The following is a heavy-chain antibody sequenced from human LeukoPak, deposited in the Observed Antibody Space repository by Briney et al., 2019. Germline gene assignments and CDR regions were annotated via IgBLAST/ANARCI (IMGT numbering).Heavy chain of an antibody. Sequence: GGSLRLSCEASAFTFSSYWMSWVRQAPGKGLEWVAVIWYDGSNKYYADSVKGRFTISRDNSKNTLYLQMNSLRAEDTAVYYCATAYYYDSSGSFGAFDIWGQGTMVTVSS. D-gene: IGHD3-22*01. V-gene: IGHV3-33*08. CDR3: ATAYYYDSSGSFGAFDI. CDR1: AFTFSSYW. CDR2: IWYDGSNK. J-gene: IGHJ3*02.